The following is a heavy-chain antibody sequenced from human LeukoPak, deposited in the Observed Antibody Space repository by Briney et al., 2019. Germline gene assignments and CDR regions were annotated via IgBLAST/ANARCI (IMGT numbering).Heavy chain of an antibody. CDR1: GYSFTTYW. D-gene: IGHD1-1*01. CDR3: ARGPRGGNWNEALDY. Sequence: GEPLKISCKASGYSFTTYWIGWVRQMPGKGLEWMGMFFPGDSDIRYSPSFQGQVTISADRSITTAYLQWSSLKASDTAIYYCARGPRGGNWNEALDYWGQGTLVTVSS. CDR2: FFPGDSDI. J-gene: IGHJ4*02. V-gene: IGHV5-51*01.